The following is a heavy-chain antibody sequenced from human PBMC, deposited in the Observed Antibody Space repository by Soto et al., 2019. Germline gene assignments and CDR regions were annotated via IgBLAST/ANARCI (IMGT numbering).Heavy chain of an antibody. Sequence: PVESLKISCKASGYTFTTHGISWWLQSPGQGLEWMGWISPYNGKTTYAQKVQGRVTMTTDTSTSTAYMELRGLRSDDTAVYYCARVDDYVWGSFRPWGQGTQVTVSS. CDR2: ISPYNGKT. D-gene: IGHD3-16*02. V-gene: IGHV1-18*04. J-gene: IGHJ4*02. CDR1: GYTFTTHG. CDR3: ARVDDYVWGSFRP.